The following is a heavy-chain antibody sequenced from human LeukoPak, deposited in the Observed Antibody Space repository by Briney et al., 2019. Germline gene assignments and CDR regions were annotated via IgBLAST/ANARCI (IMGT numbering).Heavy chain of an antibody. J-gene: IGHJ4*02. Sequence: ASVKVSCKASGYTFSGHYMHWVRQAPGQGLEWMGWFNPNSGGTKYGQKFQGRVTMTRDTSIRTAYMELSRLRSDDTAVYYCAREPTYCGGDCKSFDYWGQGTLVTVSS. CDR1: GYTFSGHY. CDR2: FNPNSGGT. CDR3: AREPTYCGGDCKSFDY. D-gene: IGHD2-21*02. V-gene: IGHV1-2*02.